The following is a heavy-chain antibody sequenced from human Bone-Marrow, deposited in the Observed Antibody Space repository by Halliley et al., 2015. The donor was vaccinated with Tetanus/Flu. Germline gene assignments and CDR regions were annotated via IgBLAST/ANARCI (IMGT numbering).Heavy chain of an antibody. CDR3: GRGAYGDPADF. CDR2: MNPEETTI. J-gene: IGHJ4*02. CDR1: GFSLSTYW. D-gene: IGHD4-17*01. V-gene: IGHV3-74*01. Sequence: SLRLSCAASGFSLSTYWMHWVRQAPGKGLEWVSRMNPEETTINYADSVRGRFTTSRDTAKNTLYLQMNSLRAEDTAVYSCGRGAYGDPADFWGQGTLVTVSS.